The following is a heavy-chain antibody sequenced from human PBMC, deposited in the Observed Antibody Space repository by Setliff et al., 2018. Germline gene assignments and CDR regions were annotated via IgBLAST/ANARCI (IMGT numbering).Heavy chain of an antibody. V-gene: IGHV1-2*02. D-gene: IGHD3-10*01. J-gene: IGHJ3*02. CDR2: INPDTGYS. CDR1: GYTFTGPY. Sequence: ASVKVSCKASGYTFTGPYMHWVRQAPGQGLEWTGWINPDTGYSKYAQKFQGRVTLTRDTSLTTAYMELRSLTSDDTGMYFCSMSSWTGRPDDFDIWGQGTMVTVSS. CDR3: SMSSWTGRPDDFDI.